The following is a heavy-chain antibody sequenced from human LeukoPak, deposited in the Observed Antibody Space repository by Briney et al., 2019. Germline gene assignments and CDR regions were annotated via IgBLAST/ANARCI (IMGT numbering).Heavy chain of an antibody. CDR2: INPNRGGT. D-gene: IGHD6-13*01. CDR1: GYTFTDYY. Sequence: ASVKVSSKASGYTFTDYYMHWVRQAPGQGLEWMGWINPNRGGTNYAQKFQGRVTMTRDTSISTAYMELRRLRSDDTAVFYCAREEVIAAAGPALDYWGQGALVTVSS. V-gene: IGHV1-2*02. CDR3: AREEVIAAAGPALDY. J-gene: IGHJ4*02.